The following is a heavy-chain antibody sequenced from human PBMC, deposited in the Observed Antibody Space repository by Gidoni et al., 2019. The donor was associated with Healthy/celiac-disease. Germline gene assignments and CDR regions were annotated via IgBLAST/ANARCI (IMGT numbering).Heavy chain of an antibody. CDR1: GFTFSSYA. V-gene: IGHV3-23*01. D-gene: IGHD3-22*01. Sequence: EVQLLESGGGLVQPGGSLRLSCAASGFTFSSYAMRWVRQAPGKGLEWVSAISGSGCSTYYADSVKCRFTISRDNSKNTLYLQMNSLRAEDTAVYYCAKSGYYDSSGLIDYWGQGTLVTVSS. CDR2: ISGSGCST. CDR3: AKSGYYDSSGLIDY. J-gene: IGHJ4*02.